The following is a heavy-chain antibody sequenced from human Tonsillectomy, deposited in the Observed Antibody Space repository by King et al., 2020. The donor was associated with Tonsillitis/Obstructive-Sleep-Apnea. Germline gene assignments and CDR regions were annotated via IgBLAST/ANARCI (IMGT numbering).Heavy chain of an antibody. D-gene: IGHD6-19*01. CDR2: IYYTGRT. CDR3: VRQGGSGWYYFDY. CDR1: GGSITSSSYY. Sequence: QLQESGPGLVKPSETLSLTCTVSGGSITSSSYYWDWVRQPPGKGQEWIGGIYYTGRTYYNPSLKSRATMSVDTSKNQFSLKLSSVTAADTAVYYCVRQGGSGWYYFDYWGQGTLVTVSS. V-gene: IGHV4-39*01. J-gene: IGHJ4*02.